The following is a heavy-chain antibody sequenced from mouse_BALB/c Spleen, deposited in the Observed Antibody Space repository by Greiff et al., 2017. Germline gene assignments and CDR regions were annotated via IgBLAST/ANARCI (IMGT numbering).Heavy chain of an antibody. J-gene: IGHJ3*01. CDR3: ARFGNSFAY. D-gene: IGHD2-1*01. V-gene: IGHV1-7*01. CDR2: INPSTGYT. CDR1: GYTFTSYW. Sequence: VHLVESGAELAKPGASVKMSCKASGYTFTSYWMHWVKQRPGQGLEWIGYINPSTGYTEYNQKFKDKATLTADKSSSTAYMQLSSLTSEDSAVYYCARFGNSFAYWGQGTLVTVSA.